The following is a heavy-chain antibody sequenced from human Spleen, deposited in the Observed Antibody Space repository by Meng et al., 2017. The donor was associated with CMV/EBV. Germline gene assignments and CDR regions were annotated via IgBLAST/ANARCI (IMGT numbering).Heavy chain of an antibody. CDR1: GFIFSSYE. CDR2: ISSSGNII. CDR3: ARVRMVGHTTNHYYGMDV. J-gene: IGHJ6*02. D-gene: IGHD1-26*01. Sequence: GESLKISCEASGFIFSSYEMNWVRQAPGKGLEWVSYISSSGNIIYYADSVKGRFTVSRDNAKNALYLQMDTLRSEDTAVYYCARVRMVGHTTNHYYGMDVWGQGTTVTVSS. V-gene: IGHV3-48*03.